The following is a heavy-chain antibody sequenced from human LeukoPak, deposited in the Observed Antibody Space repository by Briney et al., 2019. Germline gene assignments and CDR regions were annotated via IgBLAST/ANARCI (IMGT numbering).Heavy chain of an antibody. CDR2: IWYDGSNK. J-gene: IGHJ4*02. Sequence: GGSLRLSCAASGFTFSSYGMHWVRQAPGKGLEWVAVIWYDGSNKYYADSVKGRFTISRDNSKSTLYLQMSSLRAEDTAVYYCARDLGYCSSTSCPFDYWGQGTLVTVSS. D-gene: IGHD2-2*01. CDR3: ARDLGYCSSTSCPFDY. CDR1: GFTFSSYG. V-gene: IGHV3-33*01.